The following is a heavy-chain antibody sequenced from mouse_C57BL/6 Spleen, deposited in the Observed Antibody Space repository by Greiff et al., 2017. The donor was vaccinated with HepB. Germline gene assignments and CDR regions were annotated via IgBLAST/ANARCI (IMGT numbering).Heavy chain of an antibody. CDR3: ARVGLYYGSSYGYFDV. Sequence: VQLQQPGAELVRPGSSVKLSCKASGYTFTSYWMDWVKQRPGQGLEWIGNIYPSDSETHYNQKFKDKATLTVDKSSSTAYMQLSSLTSEDSAVYYCARVGLYYGSSYGYFDVWGTGTTVTVSS. CDR1: GYTFTSYW. J-gene: IGHJ1*03. D-gene: IGHD1-1*01. CDR2: IYPSDSET. V-gene: IGHV1-61*01.